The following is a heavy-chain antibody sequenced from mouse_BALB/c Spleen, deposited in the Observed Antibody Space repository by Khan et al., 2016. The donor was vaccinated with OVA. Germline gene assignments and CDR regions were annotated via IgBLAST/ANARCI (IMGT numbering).Heavy chain of an antibody. CDR3: ARHNYGPFAY. Sequence: EVELVASGGGLVKPGGPLKLSCAASGFTFSNYALSWVRQTPEKRLEWVATISSGGDYTYYPASVKGRFNIFRDNANNTLYLQMGSLRSEDTALYYCARHNYGPFAYWGQGTLVTVSA. V-gene: IGHV5-9-3*01. D-gene: IGHD1-1*01. J-gene: IGHJ3*01. CDR1: GFTFSNYA. CDR2: ISSGGDYT.